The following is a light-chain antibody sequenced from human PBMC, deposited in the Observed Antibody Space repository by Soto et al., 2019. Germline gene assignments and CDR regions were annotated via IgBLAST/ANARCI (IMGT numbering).Light chain of an antibody. V-gene: IGKV3-20*01. CDR1: QSVSSRY. Sequence: EIVLTQSPGTLSLSPGERATLSCRASQSVSSRYLAWYQQKPGQAPRLLIYGASSRATGIADRFSGSGSGTDFTLTNSRLEPEDFAVYYCQQYGSSVLSTFGQGNKQEMK. J-gene: IGKJ2*01. CDR3: QQYGSSVLST. CDR2: GAS.